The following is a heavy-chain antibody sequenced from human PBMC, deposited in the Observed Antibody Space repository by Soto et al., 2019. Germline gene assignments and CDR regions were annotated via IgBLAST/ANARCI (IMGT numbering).Heavy chain of an antibody. Sequence: QVQLVESGGGVVRPGRSLRLSCEASGFTFSESGMHWVRQAPGKGLEWVTLISYDSSQKYYIDSVKGRFTISRDNSKNTLYLQMNSLRPEDTAVYHCASSRYGIGGGMDVWGQGTTVTVSS. J-gene: IGHJ6*02. CDR3: ASSRYGIGGGMDV. CDR1: GFTFSESG. D-gene: IGHD2-15*01. CDR2: ISYDSSQK. V-gene: IGHV3-30*03.